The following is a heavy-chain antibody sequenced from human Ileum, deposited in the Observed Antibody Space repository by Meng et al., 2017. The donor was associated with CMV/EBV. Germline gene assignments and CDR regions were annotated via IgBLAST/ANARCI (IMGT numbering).Heavy chain of an antibody. CDR3: ARGRLYSSSWAPFDP. V-gene: IGHV4-34*01. CDR1: GGSFRGYC. D-gene: IGHD6-6*01. CDR2: INHSGST. Sequence: VYGGSFRGYCWSWIRQAPGKGLEWIGEINHSGSTNYNPSLKSRVTISVDTSKNQFSLKLSSVTAADTAVYYCARGRLYSSSWAPFDPWGQGTLVTVSS. J-gene: IGHJ5*02.